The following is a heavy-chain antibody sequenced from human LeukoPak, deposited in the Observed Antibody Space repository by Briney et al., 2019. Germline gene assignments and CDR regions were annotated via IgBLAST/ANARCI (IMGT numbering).Heavy chain of an antibody. V-gene: IGHV3-64*01. CDR1: GFTFSSYA. Sequence: GGSLRLSCAASGFTFSSYAMHWVRQAPGKGLECVSAISSNGGSTYYANSVKGRFTISRDNSKNTLYLQMGSLRAEDRAVYYCARGLWFGESTLDYYMDVWGKGTTVTVSS. D-gene: IGHD3-10*01. CDR3: ARGLWFGESTLDYYMDV. CDR2: ISSNGGST. J-gene: IGHJ6*03.